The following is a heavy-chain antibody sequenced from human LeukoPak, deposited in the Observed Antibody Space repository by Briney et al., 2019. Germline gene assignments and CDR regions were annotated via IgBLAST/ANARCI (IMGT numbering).Heavy chain of an antibody. CDR2: INPNSGGT. D-gene: IGHD3-10*01. Sequence: ASVKVSCKASGYTFTGYYMHWVRQAPGQGLEWMGRINPNSGGTNYAQKFQCRVTMTRDTSISTAYMELSRLRSDDTAVYYCARDPRIDYYGSGSSTYGMDVWGQGTTVTVSS. CDR1: GYTFTGYY. V-gene: IGHV1-2*06. CDR3: ARDPRIDYYGSGSSTYGMDV. J-gene: IGHJ6*02.